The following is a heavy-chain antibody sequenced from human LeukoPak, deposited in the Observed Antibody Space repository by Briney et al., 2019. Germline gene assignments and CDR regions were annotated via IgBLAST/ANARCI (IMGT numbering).Heavy chain of an antibody. V-gene: IGHV3-66*02. J-gene: IGHJ3*02. CDR1: GFTVSSNY. Sequence: PGGSLRLSCAASGFTVSSNYMSWVRQAPGKGLEWVSVIYSGGSTYYADSVKGRFTISRDNSKNTLYLQMNSLRAEDTAVYYCARASVGSSWYLGAFDIWGQGTMVTVSS. D-gene: IGHD6-13*01. CDR2: IYSGGST. CDR3: ARASVGSSWYLGAFDI.